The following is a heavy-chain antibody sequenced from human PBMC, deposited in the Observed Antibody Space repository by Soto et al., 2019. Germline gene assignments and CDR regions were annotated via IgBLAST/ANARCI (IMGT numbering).Heavy chain of an antibody. D-gene: IGHD3-22*01. J-gene: IGHJ3*01. V-gene: IGHV4-34*01. CDR1: GGSFSGYY. Sequence: QVQLQQWGAGLLKPSETLSLTCAVYGGSFSGYYWNWIRQPPGKGLEWIGEINHSGSTNYNPSLNSRVTVSVDTSKNQFSLKLSSVTAADTAVYYCASRPYDSRGNWGQGTMVTVSS. CDR2: INHSGST. CDR3: ASRPYDSRGN.